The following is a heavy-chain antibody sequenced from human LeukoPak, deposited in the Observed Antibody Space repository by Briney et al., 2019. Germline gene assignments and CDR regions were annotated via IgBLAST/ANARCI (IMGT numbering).Heavy chain of an antibody. J-gene: IGHJ4*02. V-gene: IGHV4-39*07. Sequence: SETLSLTCTVSGGSISSGSYYWGWIRQPPGKGLEWIGSIYHSGSTYYNPSLKSRVTISVDTSKNQFSLKLSSVTAADTAVYYCARDHYFGSGSYYTDWGQGTLVTVSS. CDR3: ARDHYFGSGSYYTD. CDR2: IYHSGST. D-gene: IGHD3-10*01. CDR1: GGSISSGSYY.